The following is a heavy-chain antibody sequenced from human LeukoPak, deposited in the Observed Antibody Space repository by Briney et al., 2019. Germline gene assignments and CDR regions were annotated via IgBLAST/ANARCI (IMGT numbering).Heavy chain of an antibody. D-gene: IGHD1-26*01. CDR1: GYTFTRFY. CDR2: INPNGNTP. CDR3: ARSNSGSYYHFDY. J-gene: IGHJ4*02. Sequence: GASVKVSCKASGYTFTRFYLYWLRQAPGQGLEWMGTINPNGNTPRYAQKFQGRVTMTKDTSTSTAYMELMSLTSDDTAVYYCARSNSGSYYHFDYWGQGTLVTVSS. V-gene: IGHV1-46*01.